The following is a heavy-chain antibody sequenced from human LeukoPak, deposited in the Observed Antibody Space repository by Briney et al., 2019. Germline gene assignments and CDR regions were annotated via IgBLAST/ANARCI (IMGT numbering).Heavy chain of an antibody. Sequence: GESLKISFKGSGNSFTTYWITWVRQMPGKGLEWMGIIYPGDSDSRYSPSFQGQVTMSADKSISTAYLQWSSLKASDTAMYYCARQGYTYGYDSWGQGTLVTVSS. D-gene: IGHD5-18*01. V-gene: IGHV5-51*01. J-gene: IGHJ4*02. CDR3: ARQGYTYGYDS. CDR2: IYPGDSDS. CDR1: GNSFTTYW.